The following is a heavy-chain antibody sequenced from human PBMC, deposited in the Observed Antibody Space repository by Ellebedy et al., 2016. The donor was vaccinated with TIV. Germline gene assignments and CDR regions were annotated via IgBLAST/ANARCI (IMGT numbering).Heavy chain of an antibody. V-gene: IGHV3-21*01. Sequence: GESLKISXAASGFTFSSYGMHWVRQAPGKGLEWVSFISSSSSYIYYADSVKGRFTISRDNAKNSLYLQMNSLRAEDTAVYYCARGDPSGSYYYGMDVWGQGTTVTVSS. D-gene: IGHD1-26*01. CDR2: ISSSSSYI. CDR1: GFTFSSYG. J-gene: IGHJ6*02. CDR3: ARGDPSGSYYYGMDV.